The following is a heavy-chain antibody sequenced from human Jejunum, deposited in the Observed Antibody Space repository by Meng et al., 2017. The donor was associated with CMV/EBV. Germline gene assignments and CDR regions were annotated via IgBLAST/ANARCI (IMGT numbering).Heavy chain of an antibody. CDR1: FSFTTFA. CDR3: AKDPDSYMSTLGTTFDS. J-gene: IGHJ4*02. V-gene: IGHV3-23*01. Sequence: FSFTTFAMSWVRQAPGKGLEWDATISHSGDTTHYAGSVKGRFTISRDNSDNILYLQMNSLRADDTALYYCAKDPDSYMSTLGTTFDSWGQGSLVTVSS. D-gene: IGHD2-2*01. CDR2: ISHSGDTT.